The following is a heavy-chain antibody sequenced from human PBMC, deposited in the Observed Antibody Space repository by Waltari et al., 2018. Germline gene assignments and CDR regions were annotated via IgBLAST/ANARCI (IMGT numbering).Heavy chain of an antibody. CDR1: GYTFTDYY. CDR3: ATGGPFYGSGRSKYAFDI. V-gene: IGHV1-69-2*01. D-gene: IGHD3-10*01. J-gene: IGHJ3*02. CDR2: VDPEDGET. Sequence: EVQLVQSGAEVKKPGATVKISCKVSGYTFTDYYMHWVQQAPGKGLEWMGLVDPEDGETIYAEKFQGRVTITADTSTDTAYMELSSLRSEDTAVYYCATGGPFYGSGRSKYAFDIWGQGTMVTVSS.